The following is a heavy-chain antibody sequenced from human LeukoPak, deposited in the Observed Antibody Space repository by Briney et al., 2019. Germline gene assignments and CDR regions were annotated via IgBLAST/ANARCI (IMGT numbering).Heavy chain of an antibody. Sequence: GGSLRLSCAASGFTFSANSMNWVRQAPGEGLEWVSSIGAAGSHIYYADSMKGRFTISRDNAKSSLFLQMNSLRAEDTGIYYCVRGVSGATRTDPLDLWVQGTMVTVSS. CDR2: IGAAGSHI. CDR1: GFTFSANS. V-gene: IGHV3-21*01. D-gene: IGHD1-26*01. J-gene: IGHJ3*01. CDR3: VRGVSGATRTDPLDL.